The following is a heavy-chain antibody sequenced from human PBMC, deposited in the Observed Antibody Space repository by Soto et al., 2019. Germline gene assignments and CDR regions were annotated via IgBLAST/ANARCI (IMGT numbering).Heavy chain of an antibody. Sequence: PGGSLRLSCAASGFTFSKAWMSWVRQAPGKGPEWVGRVKSKTDGETTGYAAPVRGRFTISRDDSKNMLYLQMSSLKSEDTALYYCTADFRGAAAWGFDPWGQGTLVTVSS. V-gene: IGHV3-15*01. D-gene: IGHD3-10*01. J-gene: IGHJ5*02. CDR1: GFTFSKAW. CDR2: VKSKTDGETT. CDR3: TADFRGAAAWGFDP.